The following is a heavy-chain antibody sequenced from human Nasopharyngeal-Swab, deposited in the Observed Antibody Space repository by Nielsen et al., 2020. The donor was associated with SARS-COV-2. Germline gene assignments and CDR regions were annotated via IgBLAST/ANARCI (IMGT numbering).Heavy chain of an antibody. D-gene: IGHD6-13*01. J-gene: IGHJ4*02. V-gene: IGHV3-23*01. CDR3: AKEVAAAIGEYYFDY. CDR2: ISGSGGST. Sequence: GALRLSCAASGFTFSSYAMSWVRQAPGKGLEWVSAISGSGGSTYYADSVKGRFTISRDNSKNTLYLQMNSLRAEDAAVYYCAKEVAAAIGEYYFDYWGQGTLVTVSS. CDR1: GFTFSSYA.